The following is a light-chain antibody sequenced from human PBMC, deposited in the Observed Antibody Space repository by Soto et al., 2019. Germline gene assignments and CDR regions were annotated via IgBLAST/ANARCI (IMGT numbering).Light chain of an antibody. Sequence: EIVLTQSPAILSMSPGERATLSCRASQSVSSYFAWYQQKPGQAPRLLIYDASNGATGVPARFSGSGSGTDFTLTISSLEPEDFAVYYCQQSRYWPVTFGQGTKVEIK. CDR1: QSVSSY. V-gene: IGKV3-11*01. CDR3: QQSRYWPVT. CDR2: DAS. J-gene: IGKJ1*01.